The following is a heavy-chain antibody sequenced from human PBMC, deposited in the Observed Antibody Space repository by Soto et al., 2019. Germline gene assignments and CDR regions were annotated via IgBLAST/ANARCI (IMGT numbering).Heavy chain of an antibody. CDR3: ASLRGSGGSSYDY. J-gene: IGHJ4*02. CDR2: IWYDGSNK. V-gene: IGHV3-33*01. CDR1: GFTFSSYG. Sequence: QVQLVESGGGVVQPGRSLRLSCAASGFTFSSYGMHWVRQAPGKGLEWVAVIWYDGSNKYYVDSVKGRFTISRDNSKNTLYLQMNSLRAEDTAVYYCASLRGSGGSSYDYWGQGTLVTVSS. D-gene: IGHD2-15*01.